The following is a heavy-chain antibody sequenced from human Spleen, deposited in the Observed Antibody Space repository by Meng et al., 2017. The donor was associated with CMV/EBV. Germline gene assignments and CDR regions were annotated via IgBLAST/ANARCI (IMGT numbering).Heavy chain of an antibody. CDR2: ITDYNANT. D-gene: IGHD3-16*01. CDR1: GYTFTAYY. CDR3: ARINYWGQEPGFDV. J-gene: IGHJ6*02. V-gene: IGHV1-18*04. Sequence: ASVKVSCKASGYTFTAYYINWVRQAPGQGLEWMGWITDYNANTNSAEKFQGRVTMTRDTSTSTGYLELRNLTYDDTAIYYCARINYWGQEPGFDVWGQGTPVTVSS.